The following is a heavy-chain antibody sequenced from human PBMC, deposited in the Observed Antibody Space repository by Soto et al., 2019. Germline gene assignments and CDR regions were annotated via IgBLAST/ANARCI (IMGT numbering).Heavy chain of an antibody. Sequence: SETLSLTCTVSGDSIISSDFYWGWVRQPPGKGLEWIGSIFYLGSSYYNPSLKSRVTMSVDTSKNQFSLRLRSVTAADTALYFCARHSLALRKNNWFDPWGQGTLVTVAS. CDR3: ARHSLALRKNNWFDP. J-gene: IGHJ5*02. CDR2: IFYLGSS. D-gene: IGHD3-3*02. CDR1: GDSIISSDFY. V-gene: IGHV4-39*01.